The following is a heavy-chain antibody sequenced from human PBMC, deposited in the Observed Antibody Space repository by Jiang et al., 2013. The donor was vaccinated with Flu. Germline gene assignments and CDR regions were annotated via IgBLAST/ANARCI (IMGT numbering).Heavy chain of an antibody. Sequence: QLLESGGGLVQPGGSLRLSCAASGFTFSSYAMSWVRQAPGKGLEWVSAISGSGGSTYYADSVKGRFTISRDNSKNTPYLQMNSLRAEDTAVYYCAKLEAGSERYYFDYWGQGTLVTVSS. V-gene: IGHV3-23*01. D-gene: IGHD2-15*01. J-gene: IGHJ4*02. CDR1: GFTFSSYA. CDR3: AKLEAGSERYYFDY. CDR2: ISGSGGST.